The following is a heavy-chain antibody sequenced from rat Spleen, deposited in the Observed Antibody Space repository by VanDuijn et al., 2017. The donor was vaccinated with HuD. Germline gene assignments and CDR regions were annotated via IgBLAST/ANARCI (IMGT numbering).Heavy chain of an antibody. J-gene: IGHJ2*01. D-gene: IGHD3-3*01. CDR3: SGPFDY. V-gene: IGHV5-31*01. Sequence: EVQLVESGGGLVQPGRSLKLSCVASGFTFNDYWMTWIRQPPGKGLEWVASITKTGGTYYLDSVKGRFTISRDNAKSTLYLQMNSLRSEDTATYFCSGPFDYWGQGVTVTVSS. CDR1: GFTFNDYW. CDR2: ITKTGGT.